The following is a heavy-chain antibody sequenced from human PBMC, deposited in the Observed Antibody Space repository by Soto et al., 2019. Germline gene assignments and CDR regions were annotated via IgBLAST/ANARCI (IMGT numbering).Heavy chain of an antibody. V-gene: IGHV3-72*01. J-gene: IGHJ4*02. CDR1: GFTFSDHY. Sequence: EVQLVESGGGLVQPGRSLRLSCAASGFTFSDHYMDWVRQAPGKGLEWVGRTRNKANSYTTEYAASVKGRFTISRDDSKNSLYLQMNSLKTEDTAVYYCSTGMRDWGQGTLVTVSS. CDR2: TRNKANSYTT. CDR3: STGMRD. D-gene: IGHD1-1*01.